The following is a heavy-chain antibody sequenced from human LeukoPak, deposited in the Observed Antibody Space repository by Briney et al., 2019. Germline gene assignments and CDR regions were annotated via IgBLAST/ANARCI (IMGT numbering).Heavy chain of an antibody. CDR2: ISSSSSYI. Sequence: GGSRRLSCAASGFTFSSYSMNWVRQAPGKGLEWVSSISSSSSYIYYADSVKGRFTISRDNAKNSLYLQMNSLRAEDTAVYYCAVVVPAAFDYWGQGTLVTVSS. CDR3: AVVVPAAFDY. V-gene: IGHV3-21*01. CDR1: GFTFSSYS. J-gene: IGHJ4*02. D-gene: IGHD2-2*01.